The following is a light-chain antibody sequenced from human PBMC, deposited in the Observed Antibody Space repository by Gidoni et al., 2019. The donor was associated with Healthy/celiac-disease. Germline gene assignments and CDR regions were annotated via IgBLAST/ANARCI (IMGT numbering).Light chain of an antibody. J-gene: IGKJ5*01. CDR1: QDISNY. CDR2: DAS. Sequence: DSQMTQSPSSLSASVGDRVNITCQASQDISNYLNWYQQKPGKAPKLLIYDASNLETGVPSRFSGSGSGTDFTFTISSLQPEDIATYYCQQYDNLPSITFGQGTRLEIK. V-gene: IGKV1-33*01. CDR3: QQYDNLPSIT.